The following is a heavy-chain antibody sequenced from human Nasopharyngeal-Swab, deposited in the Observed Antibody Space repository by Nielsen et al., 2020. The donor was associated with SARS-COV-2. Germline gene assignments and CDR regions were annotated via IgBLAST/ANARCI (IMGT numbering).Heavy chain of an antibody. Sequence: GESLKISCAASGFTFSSYGMHWVRQAPGKGLEWVAVIWYDGSNKYYADSVKGRFTISRDNAKNSLYLQMNSLRAEDTAVYYCARDPYSSSWYRVGAFDIWGQGTMVTVSS. D-gene: IGHD6-13*01. CDR1: GFTFSSYG. CDR3: ARDPYSSSWYRVGAFDI. V-gene: IGHV3-33*01. CDR2: IWYDGSNK. J-gene: IGHJ3*02.